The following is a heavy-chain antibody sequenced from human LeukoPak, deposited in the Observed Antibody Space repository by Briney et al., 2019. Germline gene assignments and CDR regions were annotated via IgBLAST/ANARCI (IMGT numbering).Heavy chain of an antibody. J-gene: IGHJ4*02. CDR3: ARDLELVYYDSSGYDY. Sequence: AGGSPRLSCAASGFTLSSYSMNWVRQAPGKGLEWVSYISSSSSTIYYAESVKGRFTISRDNAKNSLYLQMNSLRDEDTAVYYCARDLELVYYDSSGYDYWGQGTLVIVSS. V-gene: IGHV3-48*02. D-gene: IGHD3-22*01. CDR2: ISSSSSTI. CDR1: GFTLSSYS.